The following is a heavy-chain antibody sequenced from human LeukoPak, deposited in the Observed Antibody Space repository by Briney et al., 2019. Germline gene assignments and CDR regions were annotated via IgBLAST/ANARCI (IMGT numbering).Heavy chain of an antibody. D-gene: IGHD3-10*01. CDR3: ARGDYYGSGSYYSVFDY. V-gene: IGHV3-30*04. CDR1: GFTFSSYV. J-gene: IGHJ4*02. CDR2: ISYDGSNK. Sequence: GRSLRLSCAASGFTFSSYVMHWVRQAPGKGLEWVAVISYDGSNKYYADSVKGRFTISRDNSKNTLYLQMNSLRAEDTAVYYCARGDYYGSGSYYSVFDYWGQGTLVTVSS.